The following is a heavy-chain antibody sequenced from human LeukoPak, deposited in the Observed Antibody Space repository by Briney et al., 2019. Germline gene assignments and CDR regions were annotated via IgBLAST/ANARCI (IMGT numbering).Heavy chain of an antibody. Sequence: PSETLSLTCAVSGGSISSGGYYWSWIRQPPGKGLEWIGYIYYSGSTYYNPSLKSRLTISVDTSKNQFSLKLNSVTAADTAVYYCARSVLRFLEWSAYYFDYWGQGTLVTVSS. D-gene: IGHD3-3*01. CDR2: IYYSGST. V-gene: IGHV4-30-4*01. CDR1: GGSISSGGYY. CDR3: ARSVLRFLEWSAYYFDY. J-gene: IGHJ4*02.